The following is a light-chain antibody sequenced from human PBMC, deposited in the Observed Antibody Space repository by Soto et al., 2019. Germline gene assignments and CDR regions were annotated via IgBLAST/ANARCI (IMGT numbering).Light chain of an antibody. J-gene: IGKJ2*01. CDR3: QQYYNTPPYT. V-gene: IGKV4-1*01. CDR2: WAS. CDR1: QSILYSSNNKNY. Sequence: DIVMTQSPDSLAVSLGERATINCKSSQSILYSSNNKNYLAWYQQKPGQPPKLLIYWASTRESGVPDRFSGSGSGTDCTLTINSLQAEDVAVYFWQQYYNTPPYTFGQGTKLEIK.